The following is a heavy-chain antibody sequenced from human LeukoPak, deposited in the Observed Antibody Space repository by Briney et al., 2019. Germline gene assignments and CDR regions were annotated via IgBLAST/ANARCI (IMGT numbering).Heavy chain of an antibody. CDR2: ISAYNGNT. CDR3: ARARKPPGSYYYYYYMDV. J-gene: IGHJ6*03. D-gene: IGHD1-14*01. CDR1: GYTFTSSG. V-gene: IGHV1-18*01. Sequence: ASVNVSCKPSGYTFTSSGISWVRQAPGQGLEWMGWISAYNGNTNYAQKLQGRVTMTTDTSTSTAYLELRSLRSDDPAVYYCARARKPPGSYYYYYYMDVWGKGTTVTVSS.